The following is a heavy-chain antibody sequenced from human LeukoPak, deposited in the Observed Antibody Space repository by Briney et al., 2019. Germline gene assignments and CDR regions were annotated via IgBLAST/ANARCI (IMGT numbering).Heavy chain of an antibody. J-gene: IGHJ4*02. V-gene: IGHV1-8*03. CDR1: GYTFTSYD. D-gene: IGHD6-13*01. CDR2: MNPNSGNT. Sequence: ASVKVSCKASGYTFTSYDINWVRQATGQGLEWMGWMNPNSGNTGYAQKFQGRVTITRNTSISTAYMELSSLRSEDTAVYYCARVGIAAPYFDYWGQGTLVTVSS. CDR3: ARVGIAAPYFDY.